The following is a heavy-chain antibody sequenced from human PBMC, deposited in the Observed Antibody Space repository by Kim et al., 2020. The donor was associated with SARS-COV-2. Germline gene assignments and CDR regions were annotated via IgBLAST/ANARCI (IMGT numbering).Heavy chain of an antibody. CDR2: INAGNGNT. CDR3: ARDGPPYYVILTGYVRSYYFDY. D-gene: IGHD3-9*01. Sequence: ASVKVSCKASGYTFTSYAMHWVRQAPGQRLEWMGWINAGNGNTKYSQKFQGRVTITRDTSASTAYMELSSLRSEDTAVYYCARDGPPYYVILTGYVRSYYFDYWGQGTLVTVSS. V-gene: IGHV1-3*01. CDR1: GYTFTSYA. J-gene: IGHJ4*02.